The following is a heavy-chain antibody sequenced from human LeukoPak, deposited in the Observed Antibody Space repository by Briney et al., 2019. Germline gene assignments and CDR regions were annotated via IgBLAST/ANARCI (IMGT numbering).Heavy chain of an antibody. J-gene: IGHJ4*02. V-gene: IGHV4-59*01. Sequence: SETLSLTCTVSGGSISSYYWSWIRQPPGKGLEWIRYIYYSGSTNYNPSLKSRVTISVDTSKNQFSLKLSSVTAADTAVYYCARVDPDSSSTLEVFDYWGQGTLVTVSS. CDR1: GGSISSYY. CDR3: ARVDPDSSSTLEVFDY. D-gene: IGHD6-6*01. CDR2: IYYSGST.